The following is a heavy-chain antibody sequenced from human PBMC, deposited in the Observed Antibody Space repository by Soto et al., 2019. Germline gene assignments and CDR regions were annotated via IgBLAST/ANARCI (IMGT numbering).Heavy chain of an antibody. CDR1: CGSGSSGSYY. Sequence: QVQLQESGPGLVKPSETLSLTCTVPCGSGSSGSYYWSWIRQPPGKGLEWIGYIYYSGSTNYNPSLKSRVTISVDTSKNQFSLKLSSVTAADTAVYYCARDRGYDGMDVWGQGTTVTVSS. CDR2: IYYSGST. CDR3: ARDRGYDGMDV. D-gene: IGHD3-10*01. J-gene: IGHJ6*02. V-gene: IGHV4-61*01.